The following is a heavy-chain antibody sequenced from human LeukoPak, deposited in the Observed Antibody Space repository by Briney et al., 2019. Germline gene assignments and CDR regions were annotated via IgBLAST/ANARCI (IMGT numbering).Heavy chain of an antibody. D-gene: IGHD3-22*01. J-gene: IGHJ6*02. V-gene: IGHV3-21*01. Sequence: PGGSLRLSCAASGFTFSSYSMNWVRQAPGKGLEWVSSISSSSSYIYYADSVKGRFTISRDNAKNSLYLQMNSLRAEDTAVYYCAREPVWDCTMIVPRNCYYYGMDVWGQGTTVTVSS. CDR1: GFTFSSYS. CDR3: AREPVWDCTMIVPRNCYYYGMDV. CDR2: ISSSSSYI.